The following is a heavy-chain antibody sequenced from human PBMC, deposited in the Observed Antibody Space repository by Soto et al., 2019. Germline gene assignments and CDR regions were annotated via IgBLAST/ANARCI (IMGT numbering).Heavy chain of an antibody. Sequence: QVQLVESGGGVVQPGRSLRLSCAASGFTFSSYGMHWVRQAPGKGLEWVAVISYDGSNKYYADSVKGRFTISRDNSKNTLHLHTNRLRADDPVVSYCAKDRASVVVAARLDYWGQGTLVTVSS. J-gene: IGHJ4*02. V-gene: IGHV3-30*18. D-gene: IGHD2-15*01. CDR2: ISYDGSNK. CDR3: AKDRASVVVAARLDY. CDR1: GFTFSSYG.